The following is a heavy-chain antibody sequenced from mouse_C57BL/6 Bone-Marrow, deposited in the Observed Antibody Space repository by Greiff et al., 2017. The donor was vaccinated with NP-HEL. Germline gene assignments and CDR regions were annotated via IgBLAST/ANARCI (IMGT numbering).Heavy chain of an antibody. Sequence: VKLQESGPELVKPGASVKISCKASGYAFSSSWMNWVKQRPGKGLEWIGRIYPGDGDTNYNGKFKGKATLTADKSSSTAYMQLSSLTSEDSAVYFCARWFWYFDVWGTGTTVTVSS. D-gene: IGHD2-2*01. V-gene: IGHV1-82*01. J-gene: IGHJ1*03. CDR2: IYPGDGDT. CDR1: GYAFSSSW. CDR3: ARWFWYFDV.